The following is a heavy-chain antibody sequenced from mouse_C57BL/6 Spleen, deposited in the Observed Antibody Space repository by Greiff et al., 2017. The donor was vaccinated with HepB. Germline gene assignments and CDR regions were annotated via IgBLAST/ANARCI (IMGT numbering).Heavy chain of an antibody. CDR1: GFTFSDYG. CDR3: ARQIPSSDYFDY. D-gene: IGHD5-1-1*01. CDR2: ISSGSSTI. Sequence: EVKLMESGGGLVKPGGSLKLSCAASGFTFSDYGMHWVRQAPEKGLEWVAYISSGSSTIYYADTVKGRFTISRDNAKNTLFLQMTSLRSEDTAMYYCARQIPSSDYFDYWGQGTTLTVSS. V-gene: IGHV5-17*01. J-gene: IGHJ2*01.